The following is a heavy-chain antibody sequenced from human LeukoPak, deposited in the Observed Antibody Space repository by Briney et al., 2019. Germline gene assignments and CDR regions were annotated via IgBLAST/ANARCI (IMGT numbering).Heavy chain of an antibody. CDR1: GFTFDDYA. D-gene: IGHD4-17*01. Sequence: GRSLRLSCAASGFTFDDYAMHWVRQAPGKGLEWVSGISWNSGSIGYADSVKGRFTISRDNAKNSLYLQMNSLRAEDTALYYCAKEIYGDYVGFDYWGQGTLVTVSS. J-gene: IGHJ4*02. V-gene: IGHV3-9*01. CDR3: AKEIYGDYVGFDY. CDR2: ISWNSGSI.